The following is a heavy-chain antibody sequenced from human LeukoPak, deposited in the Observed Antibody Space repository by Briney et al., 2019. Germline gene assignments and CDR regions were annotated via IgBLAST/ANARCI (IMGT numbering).Heavy chain of an antibody. CDR3: ARGGVGATTY. D-gene: IGHD1-26*01. Sequence: ASVKVSCKASGYTFSGYYMYWVRQAPGQGLEWMGWIDPNSGGTNYAQKFQGRVTMTRDTSISTAYMELSRLTPDDTAVYYCARGGVGATTYWGQGTLVTVSS. CDR1: GYTFSGYY. V-gene: IGHV1-2*02. J-gene: IGHJ4*02. CDR2: IDPNSGGT.